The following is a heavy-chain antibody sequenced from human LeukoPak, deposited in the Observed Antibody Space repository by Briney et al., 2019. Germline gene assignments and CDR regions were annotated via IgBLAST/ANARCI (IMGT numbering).Heavy chain of an antibody. J-gene: IGHJ4*02. CDR2: ISGSSSHI. CDR1: GFTFSNSG. Sequence: GGSLRLSCATSGFTFSNSGMTWVRQAPGKGLEWVSSISGSSSHIYYADSVKGRFTISRDNAKNSLYLQMNSLRAEDTAVYYCARARRPYYYGSGSQNCDYWGQGTLVTVSS. D-gene: IGHD3-10*01. V-gene: IGHV3-21*01. CDR3: ARARRPYYYGSGSQNCDY.